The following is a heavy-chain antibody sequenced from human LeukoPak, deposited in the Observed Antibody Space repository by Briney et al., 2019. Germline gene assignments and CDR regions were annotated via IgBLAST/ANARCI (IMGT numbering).Heavy chain of an antibody. CDR1: GGSISSYY. CDR3: AGPTSNARHGDFDY. D-gene: IGHD2-2*01. CDR2: IYYSGST. V-gene: IGHV4-59*12. Sequence: SETLSLTCTVSGGSISSYYWSWIRQPPGKGLEWIGYIYYSGSTNYNPSLKSRVIISVDTSKNQLSLRLSSVAAADTAVYYCAGPTSNARHGDFDYWGQGILVTVSS. J-gene: IGHJ4*02.